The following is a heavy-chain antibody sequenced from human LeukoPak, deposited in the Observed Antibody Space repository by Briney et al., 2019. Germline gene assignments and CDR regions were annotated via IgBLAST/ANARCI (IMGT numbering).Heavy chain of an antibody. CDR2: ISYSGST. V-gene: IGHV4-59*01. D-gene: IGHD3-16*01. Sequence: PSETLSLTCTVSGGSISSYYWNWIRQPPGKGLEWIGYISYSGSTDYNPSLKSRVTISVDTSKSQFSLKLNSVTAADTAVYYCARDTWGWFDPWGQGTLVIVSS. CDR1: GGSISSYY. J-gene: IGHJ5*02. CDR3: ARDTWGWFDP.